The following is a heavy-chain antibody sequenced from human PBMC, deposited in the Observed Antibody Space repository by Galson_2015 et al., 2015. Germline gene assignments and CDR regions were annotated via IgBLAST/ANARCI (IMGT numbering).Heavy chain of an antibody. Sequence: QSGAEVKKPGESLKISCKGSGYSFTNYWINWVRQMPGKGLEWMGRIDPADSYTNYSPSFQGHVTISADKSISTAYLQWSSLEASDTAIYYCARPPKNGFYSYDAFDAWGQGPTVTVSS. CDR2: IDPADSYT. V-gene: IGHV5-10-1*01. D-gene: IGHD3-3*01. CDR3: ARPPKNGFYSYDAFDA. CDR1: GYSFTNYW. J-gene: IGHJ3*01.